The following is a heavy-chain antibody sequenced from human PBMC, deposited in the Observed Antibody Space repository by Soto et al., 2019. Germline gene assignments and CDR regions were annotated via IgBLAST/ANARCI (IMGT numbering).Heavy chain of an antibody. CDR1: GAAINSGGYY. J-gene: IGHJ4*02. V-gene: IGHV4-31*03. CDR2: IYFSGTT. D-gene: IGHD3-10*01. CDR3: ASGDAWGVLLAF. Sequence: PSETLSLTCNVPGAAINSGGYYWSWVRQLPGKGLEWIGYIYFSGTTYYNPSVESRLTISLDTSQNQLSLQMTSVSAADTAVYYCASGDAWGVLLAFWGQGILVTVSS.